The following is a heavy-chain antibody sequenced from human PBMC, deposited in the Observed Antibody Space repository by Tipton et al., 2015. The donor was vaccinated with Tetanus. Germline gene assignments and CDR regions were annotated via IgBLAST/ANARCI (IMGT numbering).Heavy chain of an antibody. CDR3: AKDQVDIVVVVAATLYWFDP. V-gene: IGHV3-23*01. D-gene: IGHD2-15*01. CDR1: GFTFSSYA. Sequence: SLRLSCAASGFTFSSYAMSWVRQAPGKGLEWVSAISGSGGSTYYADSVKGRFTISRDNSKNTLYLQMNSLRAEDTAVYYCAKDQVDIVVVVAATLYWFDPWGQGTLVTVSS. J-gene: IGHJ5*02. CDR2: ISGSGGST.